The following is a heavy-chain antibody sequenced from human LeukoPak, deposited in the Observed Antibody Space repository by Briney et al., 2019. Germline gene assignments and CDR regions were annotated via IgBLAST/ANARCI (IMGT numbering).Heavy chain of an antibody. J-gene: IGHJ5*02. CDR3: ARGRARGNWFDP. CDR1: GRSFSGYY. V-gene: IGHV4-34*01. D-gene: IGHD3-10*01. CDR2: INHSGST. Sequence: PSETLSLTCAVYGRSFSGYYWSWIRQPPGKGLEWIGEINHSGSTDYNPSLKSRVTISVDTSKNQFSLKLSSVTAADTAVYYCARGRARGNWFDPWGQGTLVTVSS.